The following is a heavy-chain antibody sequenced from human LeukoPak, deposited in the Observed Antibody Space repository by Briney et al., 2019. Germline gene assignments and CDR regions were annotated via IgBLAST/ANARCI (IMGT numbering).Heavy chain of an antibody. CDR3: ARAGGYDTNALDS. CDR1: GGAISTYY. J-gene: IGHJ4*02. V-gene: IGHV4-59*08. D-gene: IGHD2-8*01. Sequence: SETLSLTCTVSGGAISTYYWTWIRQPPGKELEWIGYVYYSGSTNSNPSLNTRVTMSVDMSKNHFSLNLNSVTAADMAVYYCARAGGYDTNALDSWGPGTLVTVSS. CDR2: VYYSGST.